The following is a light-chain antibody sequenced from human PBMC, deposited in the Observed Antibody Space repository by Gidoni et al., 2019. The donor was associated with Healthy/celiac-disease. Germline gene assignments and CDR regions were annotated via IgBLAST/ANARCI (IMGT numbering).Light chain of an antibody. CDR2: DAS. CDR1: QSVSSY. J-gene: IGKJ4*01. Sequence: EIVLTQPPATLSLSPGERVTLSCRASQSVSSYLAWYQQKPGQAPRLLIYDASNRATGIPARFSGSGSGTDFTLTISSLEPEDFAVYYCQQRSNWPLTFGGGTKVEIK. CDR3: QQRSNWPLT. V-gene: IGKV3-11*01.